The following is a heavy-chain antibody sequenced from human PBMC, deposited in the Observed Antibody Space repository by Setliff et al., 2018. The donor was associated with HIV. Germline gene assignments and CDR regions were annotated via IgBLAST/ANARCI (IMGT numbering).Heavy chain of an antibody. CDR2: IYYSGST. CDR1: GGSISSSSYY. Sequence: KPSETLSLTCTVSGGSISSSSYYWGWIRQRPGKGLEWIGYIYYSGSTKYNPSLKSRLSISIDTSKNQFSLKLNSVTAADTSVYYCASGRPGATNLDYWGQGTLVTVSS. J-gene: IGHJ4*02. D-gene: IGHD1-26*01. V-gene: IGHV4-31*03. CDR3: ASGRPGATNLDY.